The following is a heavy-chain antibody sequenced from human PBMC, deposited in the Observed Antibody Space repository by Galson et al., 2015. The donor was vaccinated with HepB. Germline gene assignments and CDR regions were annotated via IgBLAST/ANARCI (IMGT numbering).Heavy chain of an antibody. CDR2: INTNTGNP. V-gene: IGHV7-4-1*02. J-gene: IGHJ5*02. CDR3: ARTPYYGSGSSSNAWFDP. Sequence: SVKVPCKASGCIFTNYAMNWVRQAPGQGLEWMGWINTNTGNPTYAQGFTGRFVFSLDTSVSTTYLQISGLKAEDTALYYCARTPYYGSGSSSNAWFDPWGQGTLVTVSS. CDR1: GCIFTNYA. D-gene: IGHD3-10*01.